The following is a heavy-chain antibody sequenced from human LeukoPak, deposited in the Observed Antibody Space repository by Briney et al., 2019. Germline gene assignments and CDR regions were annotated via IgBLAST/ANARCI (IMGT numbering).Heavy chain of an antibody. CDR1: GGSISSWSYY. CDR3: ARDRGYAYFIDY. CDR2: IYHSGST. D-gene: IGHD3-16*01. J-gene: IGHJ4*02. V-gene: IGHV4-30-2*01. Sequence: SETLSLTCTVSGGSISSWSYYWSWIRQPPGKGLEWIGYIYHSGSTYYNPSLKSRVTISVDRSKNQFSLKLSSVTAADTAVYYCARDRGYAYFIDYWGQGTRVTVSS.